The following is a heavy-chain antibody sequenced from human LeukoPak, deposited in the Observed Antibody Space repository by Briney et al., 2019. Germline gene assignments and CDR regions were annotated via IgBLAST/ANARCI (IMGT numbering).Heavy chain of an antibody. CDR1: GGSFSGYY. CDR3: ARSEGHDYGDLYYFDY. J-gene: IGHJ4*02. D-gene: IGHD4-17*01. Sequence: SETLSLTCAVYGGSFSGYYWSWIRQPPGKGLEWIGEINHSGSTNYNPSLKSRVTISVGTSKNQFSLKLSSVTAADTAVYYCARSEGHDYGDLYYFDYWGQGTLVTVSS. CDR2: INHSGST. V-gene: IGHV4-34*01.